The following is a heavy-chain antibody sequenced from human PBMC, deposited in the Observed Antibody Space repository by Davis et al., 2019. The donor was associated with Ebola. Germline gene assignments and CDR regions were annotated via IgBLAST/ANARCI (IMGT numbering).Heavy chain of an antibody. V-gene: IGHV4-59*01. Sequence: MPSETLSLTCTVSGGSISSYYWSWIRQPPGKGLEWIGYIYYSGSTNYNPSLKSRVTISVDTSKNQFSLKLSSVTAADTAVYYCARLEMATAIDYWGQGTLVTVSS. CDR3: ARLEMATAIDY. CDR2: IYYSGST. D-gene: IGHD5-24*01. CDR1: GGSISSYY. J-gene: IGHJ4*02.